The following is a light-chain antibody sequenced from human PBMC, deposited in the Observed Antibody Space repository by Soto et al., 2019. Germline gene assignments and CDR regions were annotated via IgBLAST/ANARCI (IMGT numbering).Light chain of an antibody. Sequence: DIQMTQSPSSVSASVGDRVTITCRASQGISSWLGWYQQKAGKAPNLLIHTASRLQSGVPSRFSGSGSGTDFTLTISSLQPEDFATYYCQQANSFPLTFGGGTKVEIK. V-gene: IGKV1-12*01. CDR2: TAS. CDR1: QGISSW. J-gene: IGKJ4*02. CDR3: QQANSFPLT.